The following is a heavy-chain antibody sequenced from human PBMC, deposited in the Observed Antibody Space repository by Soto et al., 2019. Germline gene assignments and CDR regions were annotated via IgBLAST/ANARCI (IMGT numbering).Heavy chain of an antibody. CDR3: AKGVVVTAIRRSEYFQH. Sequence: GGSLRLSCAASGFTFSSYAMSWVRQAPGKGLEWVSAISGSGGSTYYADSVKGRFTISRDNSKNTLYLQMNSLRAEDTAVYYCAKGVVVTAIRRSEYFQHWGQGTLVTVSS. V-gene: IGHV3-23*01. J-gene: IGHJ1*01. CDR1: GFTFSSYA. CDR2: ISGSGGST. D-gene: IGHD2-21*02.